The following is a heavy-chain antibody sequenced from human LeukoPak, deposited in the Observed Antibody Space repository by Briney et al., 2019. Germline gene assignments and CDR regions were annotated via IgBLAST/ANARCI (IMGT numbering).Heavy chain of an antibody. V-gene: IGHV4-59*01. CDR3: ARYLGYYYYGMDV. D-gene: IGHD3-9*01. CDR2: IYYSGST. J-gene: IGHJ6*02. Sequence: SETLSLTCTVSGGSISSYYWSWIRQPPGKGLEWIGYIYYSGSTNYNPSLKSRVTISVDTSKNQFSLKLSSATAADTAVYYCARYLGYYYYGMDVWGQGTTVTVSS. CDR1: GGSISSYY.